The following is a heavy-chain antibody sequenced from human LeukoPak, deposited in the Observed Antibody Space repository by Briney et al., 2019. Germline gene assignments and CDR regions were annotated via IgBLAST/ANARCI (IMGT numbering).Heavy chain of an antibody. V-gene: IGHV3-48*03. CDR2: ISSSGSTT. Sequence: GGSLRLSCAASGFTFSTYEMNWVRQAQGKGREWVSYISSSGSTTYYADSVKGRFTISRDNAKNSLYLQMNSLRAEDTAVYYCARGSGYDIDYWGQGTLVTVSS. D-gene: IGHD5-12*01. CDR3: ARGSGYDIDY. J-gene: IGHJ4*02. CDR1: GFTFSTYE.